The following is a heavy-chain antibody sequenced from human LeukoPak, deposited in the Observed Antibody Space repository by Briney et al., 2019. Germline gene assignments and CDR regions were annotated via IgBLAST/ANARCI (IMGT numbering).Heavy chain of an antibody. J-gene: IGHJ4*02. D-gene: IGHD6-13*01. Sequence: PSETLSLTCTVSGGSISSSSYYWGWIRQPPGKGLEWIGSIYYSGSTYYNPSLKSRVTISVDTSKNQFSLKLSSVTAADTAVYYCARGRGRQQLVGYWGQGTLVTVSS. CDR3: ARGRGRQQLVGY. V-gene: IGHV4-39*07. CDR2: IYYSGST. CDR1: GGSISSSSYY.